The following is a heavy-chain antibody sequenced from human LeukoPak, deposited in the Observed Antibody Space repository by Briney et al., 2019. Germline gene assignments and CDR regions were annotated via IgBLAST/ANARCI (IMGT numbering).Heavy chain of an antibody. Sequence: SGGSLRLSCAASGFTFNEFGVHWVRQATGQGLECVALIWYDGSNKYYADSVKGRFTISRDNSKNTVYLQMNSLRVEDTAIYYCARDRPTGSYYSIDYWGQGTLAAVSS. D-gene: IGHD1-26*01. CDR1: GFTFNEFG. J-gene: IGHJ4*02. CDR2: IWYDGSNK. V-gene: IGHV3-33*01. CDR3: ARDRPTGSYYSIDY.